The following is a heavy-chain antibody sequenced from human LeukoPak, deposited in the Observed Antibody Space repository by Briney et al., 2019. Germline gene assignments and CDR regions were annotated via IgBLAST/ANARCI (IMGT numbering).Heavy chain of an antibody. Sequence: ASVKVSCKASGYTFTSYYMHWVRQAPGQGLEWMGIINPSGCSTSYAQKFQGRVTMTRDMSTSTVYMELSSLRSEDTAVYYCARDPGIVGATSHNAFDIWGQGTMVTVSS. J-gene: IGHJ3*02. D-gene: IGHD1-26*01. V-gene: IGHV1-46*01. CDR2: INPSGCST. CDR1: GYTFTSYY. CDR3: ARDPGIVGATSHNAFDI.